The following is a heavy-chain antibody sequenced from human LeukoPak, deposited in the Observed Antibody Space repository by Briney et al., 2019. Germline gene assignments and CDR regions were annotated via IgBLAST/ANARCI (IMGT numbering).Heavy chain of an antibody. CDR1: GFTFSSYA. CDR2: ISGSGDST. V-gene: IGHV3-23*01. J-gene: IGHJ4*02. CDR3: AKADRVYCGSTTCYDRYYFDY. D-gene: IGHD2-2*01. Sequence: PGGSLRLSCAASGFTFSSYAMSWVRQAPGKGLEWVSGISGSGDSTFYADSVKGRFTISRDNSKNTLYLQMNSLRAEDTAVYYCAKADRVYCGSTTCYDRYYFDYWGRGTLVTVSS.